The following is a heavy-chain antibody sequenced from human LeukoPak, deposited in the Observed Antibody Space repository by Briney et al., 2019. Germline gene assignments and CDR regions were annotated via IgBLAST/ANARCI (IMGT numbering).Heavy chain of an antibody. CDR2: ISADGGST. CDR3: AKESGKFDY. J-gene: IGHJ4*02. CDR1: GLNFDDSA. V-gene: IGHV3-43*02. Sequence: GGSLRLSCVASGLNFDDSAIHWVRQAPGKGLEWVSLISADGGSTFSADSVKGRFSISRDNSKNSLYLQMNSLRSEDTAMYYCAKESGKFDYWGQGTLVAVSS.